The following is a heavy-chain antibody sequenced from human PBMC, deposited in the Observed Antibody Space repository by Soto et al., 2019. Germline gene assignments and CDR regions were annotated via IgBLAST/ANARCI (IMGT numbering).Heavy chain of an antibody. CDR1: GFRFSSYA. Sequence: PGGSLRLSCAASGFRFSSYAMSWVRQAPGKGLEWVSGISDSGASTYYADSAKGRFTISRDNSKSTLYMQMNSLRAGDSAAYYCAKWGNDWGYYYYGMDVWGQGTTVTVSS. D-gene: IGHD7-27*01. CDR2: ISDSGAST. V-gene: IGHV3-23*01. J-gene: IGHJ6*02. CDR3: AKWGNDWGYYYYGMDV.